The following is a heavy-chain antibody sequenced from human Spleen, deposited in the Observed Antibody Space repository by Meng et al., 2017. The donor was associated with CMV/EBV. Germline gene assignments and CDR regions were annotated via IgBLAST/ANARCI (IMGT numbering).Heavy chain of an antibody. Sequence: SETLSLTCTVYGGSFSPYDWSWIRQSPGKGLEWIGKINHGGSTFYNPSLKSRVTISVDTSKNQFSLNVSSVTATDTAVYYCARTGYKPFDYWGQGTQVTVSS. J-gene: IGHJ4*02. CDR1: GGSFSPYD. V-gene: IGHV4-34*01. CDR2: INHGGST. D-gene: IGHD5-18*01. CDR3: ARTGYKPFDY.